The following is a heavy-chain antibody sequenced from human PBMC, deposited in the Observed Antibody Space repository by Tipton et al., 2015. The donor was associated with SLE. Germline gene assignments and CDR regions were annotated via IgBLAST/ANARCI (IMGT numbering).Heavy chain of an antibody. CDR2: ISSTGIYI. D-gene: IGHD3-16*01. Sequence: GSLRLSCAASGFTFSYSSLNWVRQAPGEGLEWVSSISSTGIYIYNADSLKGRFTISRDNAKNSLYLQMNRLRVEDTAVYYCAGGTGAYFDHWGQGTLVTVSS. V-gene: IGHV3-21*01. CDR3: AGGTGAYFDH. J-gene: IGHJ4*02. CDR1: GFTFSYSS.